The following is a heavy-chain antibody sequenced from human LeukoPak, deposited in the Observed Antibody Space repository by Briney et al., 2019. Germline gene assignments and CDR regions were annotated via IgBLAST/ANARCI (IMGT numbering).Heavy chain of an antibody. V-gene: IGHV1-18*01. D-gene: IGHD2-15*01. CDR2: ISLYNGNT. J-gene: IGHJ3*02. CDR3: ASPSSSYHDAFDI. CDR1: GYAFSRIT. Sequence: ASVKVPCKASGYAFSRITISWVRQAPGQGLEWMGWISLYNGNTNYAQKFQGSVTMTRDTSTTTVSMELRSLRSDDTAVYYCASPSSSYHDAFDIWGQGTMVTVSS.